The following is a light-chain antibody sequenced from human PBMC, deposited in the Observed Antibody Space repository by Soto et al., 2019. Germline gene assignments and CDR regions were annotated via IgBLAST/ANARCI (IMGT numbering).Light chain of an antibody. CDR1: QSVSIW. CDR3: QYDSS. Sequence: IQMTQSPSTLSGSVGDRVTITCRASQSVSIWLAWYQQKPGKAPRLLIYDAASLKTGVPSRFSGSGSGTNFTLTISSLQPDDFATYYCQYDSSFGQGTK. CDR2: DAA. J-gene: IGKJ2*01. V-gene: IGKV1-5*01.